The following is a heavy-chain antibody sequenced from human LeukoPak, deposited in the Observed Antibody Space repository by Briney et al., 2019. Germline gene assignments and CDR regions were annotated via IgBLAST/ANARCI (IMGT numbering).Heavy chain of an antibody. CDR3: AKGVGTYYDFWSGYPPMDV. CDR1: GFTFSSCG. D-gene: IGHD3-3*01. V-gene: IGHV3-33*06. J-gene: IGHJ6*03. Sequence: GRSLRLSCAASGFTFSSCGMHWVRQAPGKGLEWVAVIWYDGSNKYYADSVKGRFTISRDNSKNTLYLQMNSLRAEDTAVYYCAKGVGTYYDFWSGYPPMDVWGKGTTVTVSS. CDR2: IWYDGSNK.